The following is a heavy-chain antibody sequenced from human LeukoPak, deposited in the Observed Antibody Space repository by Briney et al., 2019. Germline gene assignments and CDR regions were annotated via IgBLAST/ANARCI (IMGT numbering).Heavy chain of an antibody. CDR2: IYYSGST. CDR3: ARDRYYYDSTSAFDY. Sequence: SETLSLTCTVSFGSISSYYWSWIRQPPGKGLEWIGYIYYSGSTNYNPSLESRVTISVDTSKNQFSLKLNSVTAADTAVYYCARDRYYYDSTSAFDYWGQGTLVTVSS. V-gene: IGHV4-59*12. CDR1: FGSISSYY. D-gene: IGHD3-22*01. J-gene: IGHJ4*02.